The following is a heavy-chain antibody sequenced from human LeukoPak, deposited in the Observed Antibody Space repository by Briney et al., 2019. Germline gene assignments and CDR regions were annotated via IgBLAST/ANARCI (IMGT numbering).Heavy chain of an antibody. CDR3: ARSIDYDFWSGYSPPGY. CDR1: GGSISSYY. V-gene: IGHV4-59*08. D-gene: IGHD3-3*01. Sequence: SETLSLTCTVSGGSISSYYWSWIRQPPGKGLEWSGYIYYSGSTNYNPSLKSRVTISVDTSKNQFSLKLSSVTAADTAVYYCARSIDYDFWSGYSPPGYWGQGTLVTVSS. J-gene: IGHJ4*02. CDR2: IYYSGST.